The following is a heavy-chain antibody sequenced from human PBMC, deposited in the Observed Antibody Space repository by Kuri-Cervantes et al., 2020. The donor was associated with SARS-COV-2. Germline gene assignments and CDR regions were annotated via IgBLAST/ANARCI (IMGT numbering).Heavy chain of an antibody. CDR2: IYYSGST. CDR1: GGSISSSSYY. V-gene: IGHV4-39*02. D-gene: IGHD1-20*01. J-gene: IGHJ3*02. Sequence: GSLRLSCTVSGGSISSSSYYWGWIRQPPGKGLEWIGSIYYSGSTYYNPSLKSRVTISVDTSKNQFSLKLSSVTAADTAVYYCARDRQYNCNRGAFDIWGQGTMVTVSS. CDR3: ARDRQYNCNRGAFDI.